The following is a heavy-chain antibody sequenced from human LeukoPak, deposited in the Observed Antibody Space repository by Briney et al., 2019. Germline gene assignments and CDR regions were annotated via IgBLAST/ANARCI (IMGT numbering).Heavy chain of an antibody. CDR2: ISSSSSYI. CDR3: ARDSSSSWYSNPTLDY. J-gene: IGHJ4*02. Sequence: GGSLRLSCAASGFTFSSYSMNWVRQAPGKGLEWVSSISSSSSYIYYADSVKGRFTISRGNAKNSLYLQMNSLRAEDTAVYYCARDSSSSWYSNPTLDYWGQGTLVTVSS. V-gene: IGHV3-21*01. CDR1: GFTFSSYS. D-gene: IGHD6-13*01.